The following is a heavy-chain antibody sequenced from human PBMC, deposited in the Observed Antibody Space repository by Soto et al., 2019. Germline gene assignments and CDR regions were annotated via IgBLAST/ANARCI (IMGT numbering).Heavy chain of an antibody. V-gene: IGHV4-59*08. CDR1: GGSISSYY. J-gene: IGHJ6*03. D-gene: IGHD6-13*01. CDR2: IYYSGST. Sequence: SETLSLTCTVSGGSISSYYWSWIRQPPGKGLEWIGYIYYSGSTNYNPSLKSRVTISVDTSKNQFSLKLSSVTAADTAVYYCARTIYSKRREHYYYMDVPGKRTTVPVSS. CDR3: ARTIYSKRREHYYYMDV.